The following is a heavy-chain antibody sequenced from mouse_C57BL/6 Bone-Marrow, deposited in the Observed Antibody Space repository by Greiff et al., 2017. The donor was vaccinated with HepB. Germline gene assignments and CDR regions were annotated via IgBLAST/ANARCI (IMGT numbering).Heavy chain of an antibody. CDR1: GYTFTSYW. V-gene: IGHV1-64*01. CDR2: IHPNSGST. CDR3: ARGLPSYYFDY. Sequence: QVQLQQPGAELVKPGASVKLSCKASGYTFTSYWMHCVKQRPGQGLEWIGMIHPNSGSTNYNEKFKSKATLTVDKSSSTAYMQLSSLTSEDSAVYYCARGLPSYYFDYWGQGTTLTVSS. J-gene: IGHJ2*01. D-gene: IGHD5-5*01.